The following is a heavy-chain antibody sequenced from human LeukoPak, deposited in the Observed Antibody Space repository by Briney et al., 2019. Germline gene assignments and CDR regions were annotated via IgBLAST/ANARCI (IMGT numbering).Heavy chain of an antibody. CDR3: AKGGNYCSGGSCYFEY. CDR2: ISWNSGYI. CDR1: GFTFEDYV. V-gene: IGHV3-9*03. J-gene: IGHJ4*02. Sequence: PGGSLRLSCAASGFTFEDYVMHWVRQVPGKGLEWVSSISWNSGYIDYADFVQGRFTISRDNAKNSLYLQMNSLTTEDMALYYCAKGGNYCSGGSCYFEYWGQETLVTVSS. D-gene: IGHD2-15*01.